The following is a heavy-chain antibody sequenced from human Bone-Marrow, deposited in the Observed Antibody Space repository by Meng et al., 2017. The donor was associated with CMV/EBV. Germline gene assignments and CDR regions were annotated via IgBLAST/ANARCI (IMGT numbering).Heavy chain of an antibody. Sequence: SETLSITCTVSGGSISSSSYYWGWIRQPPGKGLEWIGSIYYSGSTYYNPSLKSRVTISVDTSKNQFSLKLSSVTAADTAVYYCARNSPREGIDYWGQGTLVTVSS. CDR1: GGSISSSSYY. CDR2: IYYSGST. D-gene: IGHD1-26*01. V-gene: IGHV4-39*01. CDR3: ARNSPREGIDY. J-gene: IGHJ4*02.